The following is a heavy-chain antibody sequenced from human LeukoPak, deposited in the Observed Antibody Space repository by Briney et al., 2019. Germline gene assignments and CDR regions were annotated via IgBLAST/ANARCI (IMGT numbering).Heavy chain of an antibody. D-gene: IGHD2-2*01. CDR3: ARELGGPCSSTSCPGGYYMDV. Sequence: GASVKVSCKASGGTFSSYAISWVRQAPGQGLEWMGGIIPIFGTANYAQKFQGRVTITADESTSTAYMELSSLRSEDTAVYYCARELGGPCSSTSCPGGYYMDVWGKGTTVTISS. CDR1: GGTFSSYA. V-gene: IGHV1-69*13. CDR2: IIPIFGTA. J-gene: IGHJ6*03.